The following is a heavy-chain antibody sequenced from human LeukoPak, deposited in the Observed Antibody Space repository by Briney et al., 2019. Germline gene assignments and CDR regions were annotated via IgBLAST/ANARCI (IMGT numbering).Heavy chain of an antibody. Sequence: GGSLRLSCAASGFTFSSYAMSWVRQAPGKGLEWVSAISGSGGSTYYADSVKGRFTISRDNSKNTLYLQMNSLRAEDTAVYYCARVFDATVTTYYWGQGTLVTVSS. CDR3: ARVFDATVTTYY. CDR1: GFTFSSYA. V-gene: IGHV3-23*01. CDR2: ISGSGGST. D-gene: IGHD4-17*01. J-gene: IGHJ4*02.